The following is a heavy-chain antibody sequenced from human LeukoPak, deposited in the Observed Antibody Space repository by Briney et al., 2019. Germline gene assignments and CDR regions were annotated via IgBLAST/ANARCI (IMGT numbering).Heavy chain of an antibody. CDR1: GFTFSSYS. V-gene: IGHV3-48*01. J-gene: IGHJ4*02. CDR3: AGASYGGYVGY. D-gene: IGHD5-12*01. CDR2: ISSSSSTI. Sequence: PGGSLRLSCAASGFTFSSYSMNWVRQAPGKGLEWVSYISSSSSTIYYADSVKGRFTISRDNAKNSLYLQMNSLRAEDTAVYYCAGASYGGYVGYSGQGTLVTVSS.